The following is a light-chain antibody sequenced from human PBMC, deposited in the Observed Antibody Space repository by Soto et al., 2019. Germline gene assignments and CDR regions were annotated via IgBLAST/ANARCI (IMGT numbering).Light chain of an antibody. CDR1: QSISIW. CDR3: QQYYDWPSLT. CDR2: GAS. V-gene: IGKV1-5*01. J-gene: IGKJ4*01. Sequence: DIQMTQSPSTLSASVGDRVTITCRASQSISIWLAWYQQKPGKAPKILIYGASTRATGIPPRFSGSGSGTEFTLSISSLQSTDFAVYYCQQYYDWPSLTFGGGTKVDI.